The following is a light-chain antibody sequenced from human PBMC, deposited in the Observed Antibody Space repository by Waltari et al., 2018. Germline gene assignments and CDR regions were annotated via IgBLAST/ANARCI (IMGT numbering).Light chain of an antibody. CDR1: SSDIGQFNY. Sequence: QSALTQPASVSGSPGQSITLSCRGTSSDIGQFNYVPWFQQHPGKAPKLMIYDVSNRPSGVSDRFSGSKSGNTASLTISGLQTEDESDYYCTSFTSSNTYVFGTGTKVTVL. J-gene: IGLJ1*01. CDR2: DVS. CDR3: TSFTSSNTYV. V-gene: IGLV2-14*03.